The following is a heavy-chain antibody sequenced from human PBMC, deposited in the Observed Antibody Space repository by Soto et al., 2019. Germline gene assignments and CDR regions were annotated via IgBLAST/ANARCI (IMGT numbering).Heavy chain of an antibody. CDR2: IYYSGST. J-gene: IGHJ4*02. D-gene: IGHD1-7*01. CDR1: GGSISSYY. V-gene: IGHV4-59*01. Sequence: SETLSLTCTFSGGSISSYYWSWIRQPPGKGLEWIGYIYYSGSTNYNPSPKSRVTISVDTSKNQFSLKLSSVTAADTAVYYCARLNWNYLRFDYWGQGTLVTVSS. CDR3: ARLNWNYLRFDY.